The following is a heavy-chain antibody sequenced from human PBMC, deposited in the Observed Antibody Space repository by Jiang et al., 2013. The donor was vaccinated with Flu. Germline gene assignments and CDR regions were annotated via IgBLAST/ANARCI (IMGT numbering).Heavy chain of an antibody. Sequence: SGAEVKKPGSSVKVSCKVSGGTFSSYGITWVRQVPGQGLEWMGSIILRFGTGKFAQKFEGRVTTTADKSTSTVYLELRSLTSEDAAVYYCARDRIGVKSTGGDYYLGMDVWGQGTTVTVS. V-gene: IGHV1-69*06. D-gene: IGHD2-8*02. CDR2: IILRFGTG. CDR3: ARDRIGVKSTGGDYYLGMDV. J-gene: IGHJ6*02. CDR1: GGTFSSYG.